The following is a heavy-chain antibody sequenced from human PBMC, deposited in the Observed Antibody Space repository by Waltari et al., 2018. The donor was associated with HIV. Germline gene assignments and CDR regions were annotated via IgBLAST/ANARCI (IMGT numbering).Heavy chain of an antibody. V-gene: IGHV1-2*06. CDR3: ASPLYGSGSSYYYYGMDV. CDR1: GYTLTGYY. D-gene: IGHD3-10*01. CDR2: INPNSGGT. Sequence: QVQLVQSGAEVKKPGASVKVSCKASGYTLTGYYMHWVRQAPGQGLEWMGRINPNSGGTNYAQKFQGRVTMTRDTSISTAYMELSRLRSDDTAVYYCASPLYGSGSSYYYYGMDVWGQGTTVTVSS. J-gene: IGHJ6*02.